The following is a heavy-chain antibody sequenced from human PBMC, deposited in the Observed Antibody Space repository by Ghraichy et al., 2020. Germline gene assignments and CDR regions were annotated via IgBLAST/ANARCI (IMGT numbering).Heavy chain of an antibody. CDR3: AGHLTDYDILTASIYNWFDP. CDR2: IDKYGTA. Sequence: SETLSLTCSVSGDSFSSSIYYWGWIRQAPGQGLEWVGTIDKYGTAYYNPSLKDRVTIFEDRSKNQVSLTLTSVTAADTAVYYCAGHLTDYDILTASIYNWFDPWGQGTLVTVSS. CDR1: GDSFSSSIYY. J-gene: IGHJ5*02. V-gene: IGHV4-39*01. D-gene: IGHD3-9*01.